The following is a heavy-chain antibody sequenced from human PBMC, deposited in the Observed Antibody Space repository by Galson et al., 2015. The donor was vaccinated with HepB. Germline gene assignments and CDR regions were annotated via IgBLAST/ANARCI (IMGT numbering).Heavy chain of an antibody. J-gene: IGHJ5*02. V-gene: IGHV1-8*01. CDR3: ARGHHYGDYDGVWFDP. CDR2: MNPNSGNT. Sequence: SVKVSCKASGYTFTSYDINWVRQATGQGLEWMGWMNPNSGNTGYAQKFQGRVTMTRNTSISTAYMELSSLRSEDTAVYYCARGHHYGDYDGVWFDPWGQGTLVTVSS. CDR1: GYTFTSYD. D-gene: IGHD4-17*01.